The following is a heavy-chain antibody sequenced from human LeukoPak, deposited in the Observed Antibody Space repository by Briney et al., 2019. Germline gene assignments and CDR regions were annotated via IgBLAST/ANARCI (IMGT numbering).Heavy chain of an antibody. Sequence: GGSLRLSCAASGFSFTDDWMCWVRQAPGKGLQWVANINQDGSKKYYADSLKGRFTISRDNAKNSLYLQMSSLRAEDTAVYYCARDHAYRADYWGQGTLVAVSS. CDR2: INQDGSKK. D-gene: IGHD2-2*01. CDR3: ARDHAYRADY. V-gene: IGHV3-7*01. CDR1: GFSFTDDW. J-gene: IGHJ4*02.